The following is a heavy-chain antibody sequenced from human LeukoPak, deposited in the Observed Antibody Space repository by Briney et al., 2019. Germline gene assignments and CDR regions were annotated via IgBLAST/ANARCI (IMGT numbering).Heavy chain of an antibody. CDR1: GFTFSSYE. V-gene: IGHV3-48*03. J-gene: IGHJ4*02. CDR2: ISSSGITI. D-gene: IGHD6-13*01. Sequence: PGGSLRLSCAASGFTFSSYEMNWVRQAPGKGLEWVSYISSSGITIYYADSVKGRFTISRDNAKNSLNLQMNSLRAEDTAVYYCARDPIAAVRFDHWGQGTLVTVSS. CDR3: ARDPIAAVRFDH.